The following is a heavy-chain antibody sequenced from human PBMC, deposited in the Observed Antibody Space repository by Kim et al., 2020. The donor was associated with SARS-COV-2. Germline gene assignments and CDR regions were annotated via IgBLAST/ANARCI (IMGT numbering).Heavy chain of an antibody. Sequence: SDTRYSPSFQGHVIISVDKSISTAYVQWSSLRASDTAMYHCARRLDYRFDSWGRGTLVTVSS. J-gene: IGHJ4*02. CDR2: SDT. CDR3: ARRLDYRFDS. V-gene: IGHV5-51*01. D-gene: IGHD4-17*01.